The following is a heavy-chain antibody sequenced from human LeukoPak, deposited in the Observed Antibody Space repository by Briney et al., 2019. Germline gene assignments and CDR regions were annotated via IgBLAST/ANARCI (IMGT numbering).Heavy chain of an antibody. CDR1: GFTFNNNA. V-gene: IGHV3-23*01. J-gene: IGHJ4*02. CDR3: VKADGVTPE. Sequence: GGSLRLSCAVPGFTFNNNAMSWVRQAPGKGLECVSAISATGGATYYADSVKGRITISRDNSKSTLYLQMNSLRAEDTAVYYCVKADGVTPEWGQGTLVTVSS. CDR2: ISATGGAT. D-gene: IGHD5-18*01.